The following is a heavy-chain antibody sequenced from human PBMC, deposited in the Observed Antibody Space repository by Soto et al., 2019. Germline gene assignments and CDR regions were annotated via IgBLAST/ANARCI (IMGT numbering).Heavy chain of an antibody. V-gene: IGHV4-59*01. D-gene: IGHD6-13*01. Sequence: PSETLSLTCTVSGGSISSYYWSWIRQPPGKGLEWIGYIYYSGSTNYNPSLKSRVTISVDTSKYQFSLKLSSVTAADTAVYYCASGYSSSWYLYYFDYWGQGTLVTVSS. J-gene: IGHJ4*02. CDR3: ASGYSSSWYLYYFDY. CDR2: IYYSGST. CDR1: GGSISSYY.